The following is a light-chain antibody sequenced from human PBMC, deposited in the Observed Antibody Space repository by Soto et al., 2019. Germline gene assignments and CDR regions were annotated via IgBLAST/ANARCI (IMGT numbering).Light chain of an antibody. V-gene: IGLV1-44*01. Sequence: QSVLTQPPSASGTIGQRVNLSCYGSSSNIGSKTVNWYQQVPGTAPKLLIYNNDQRPSGVPDRFSGSKSGTSASLAINGLQSDDEADYYCAAWDNGLNAWVFGGGTKLTVL. J-gene: IGLJ3*02. CDR3: AAWDNGLNAWV. CDR2: NND. CDR1: SSNIGSKT.